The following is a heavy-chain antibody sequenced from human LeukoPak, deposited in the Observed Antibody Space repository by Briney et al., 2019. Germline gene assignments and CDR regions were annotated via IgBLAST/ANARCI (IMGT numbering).Heavy chain of an antibody. CDR1: GYTFTSYG. J-gene: IGHJ6*02. CDR3: ARDPGSRVVPRYYYYGKDV. V-gene: IGHV1-18*01. CDR2: ISAYNGNT. Sequence: ASVKVSCKASGYTFTSYGISWVRQAPGQGLEWMGWISAYNGNTNYAQKLQGRVTMTTDTSTSTAYMELRSLRSDDTAVYYCARDPGSRVVPRYYYYGKDVWGQGTTVTVPS. D-gene: IGHD3-10*01.